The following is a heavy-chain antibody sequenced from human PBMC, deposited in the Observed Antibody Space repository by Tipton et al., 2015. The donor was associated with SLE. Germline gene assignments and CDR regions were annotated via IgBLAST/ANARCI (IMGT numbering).Heavy chain of an antibody. CDR3: ARSSGYCSGGTCYYEGFDV. CDR1: GYRFTSYW. Sequence: QLVQSGAEVKKPGESLKISCKGSGYRFTSYWIGWVRQMPGKGLEWMGIIYPGDSDTRYSPSLQGQVTISDDKSISTAYLQWSSLKASDTAMYYCARSSGYCSGGTCYYEGFDVWGQGTMVTVSS. J-gene: IGHJ3*01. V-gene: IGHV5-51*03. CDR2: IYPGDSDT. D-gene: IGHD2-15*01.